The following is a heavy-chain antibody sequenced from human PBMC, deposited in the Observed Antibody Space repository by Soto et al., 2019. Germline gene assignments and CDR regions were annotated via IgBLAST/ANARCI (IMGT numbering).Heavy chain of an antibody. D-gene: IGHD5-18*01. Sequence: ASVKVSCKASGFTFTSYAISWVRQAPGQGLEWMGWISAYNDNTNYAQKLQGRVTLTTDTSTSTAYMELRSLRSDDTAVYYCAPHTLDTGMPSGYWGQGTLVTVSS. CDR2: ISAYNDNT. V-gene: IGHV1-18*01. J-gene: IGHJ4*02. CDR3: APHTLDTGMPSGY. CDR1: GFTFTSYA.